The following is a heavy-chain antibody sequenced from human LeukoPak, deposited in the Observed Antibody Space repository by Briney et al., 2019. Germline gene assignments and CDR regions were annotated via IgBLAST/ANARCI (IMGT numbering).Heavy chain of an antibody. D-gene: IGHD5-12*01. CDR2: IYYSGST. CDR3: ARDYSDYAFDS. CDR1: GGSISSSTYY. V-gene: IGHV4-39*02. J-gene: IGHJ4*02. Sequence: SETLSFTCSVSGGSISSSTYYWGWIRQPPGQGLDWIGNIYYSGSTYYNPSPKSRVTISVDTSKNQFSLKLTSVTAADTAVYYCARDYSDYAFDSWGQGTLVTVSS.